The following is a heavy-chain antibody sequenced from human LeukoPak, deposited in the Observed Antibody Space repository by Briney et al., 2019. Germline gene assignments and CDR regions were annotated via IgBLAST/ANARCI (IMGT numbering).Heavy chain of an antibody. J-gene: IGHJ4*02. Sequence: GGSLRLSCAASGFSVSGTYMTWVRQAPGKGLEWVSVFYIGDTTYYAESVKGRFTISRDNSKNTLYLQMNSLRAEDTAVYYCAKDADYGGNDYWGQGTLATVSS. D-gene: IGHD4-23*01. CDR1: GFSVSGTY. CDR2: FYIGDTT. CDR3: AKDADYGGNDY. V-gene: IGHV3-53*01.